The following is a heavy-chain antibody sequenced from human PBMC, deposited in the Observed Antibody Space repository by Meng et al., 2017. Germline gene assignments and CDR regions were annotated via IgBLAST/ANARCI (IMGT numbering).Heavy chain of an antibody. Sequence: GQCWRSGAEWKTPGASVEVSGKDSGYTFTSYAIHWVRQAPGQRLEWMGWINAGNGNTKYSQKFQGRVTITRDTSASTAYMELSSLRSEDTAVYYCAKNYYDSSGYRFDAFDIWGQGTMVTVSS. CDR1: GYTFTSYA. D-gene: IGHD3-22*01. J-gene: IGHJ3*02. V-gene: IGHV1-3*01. CDR3: AKNYYDSSGYRFDAFDI. CDR2: INAGNGNT.